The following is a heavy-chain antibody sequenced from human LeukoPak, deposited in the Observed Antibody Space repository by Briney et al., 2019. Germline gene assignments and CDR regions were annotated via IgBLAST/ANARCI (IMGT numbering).Heavy chain of an antibody. J-gene: IGHJ5*02. CDR2: ISAYNGNT. Sequence: ASVKVSCKASGYTFTNYAVSWVRQAPGQGLEYMGYISAYNGNTNYAQNLQGRVTMTTDTSTSTAYMELRSLRSDDTAVYYCARHTGSGSYYNRFINWFDPWGQGTLVTVSS. D-gene: IGHD3-10*01. CDR1: GYTFTNYA. CDR3: ARHTGSGSYYNRFINWFDP. V-gene: IGHV1-18*01.